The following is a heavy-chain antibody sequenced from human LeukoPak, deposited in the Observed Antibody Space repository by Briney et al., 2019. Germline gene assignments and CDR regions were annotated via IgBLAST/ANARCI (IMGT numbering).Heavy chain of an antibody. CDR3: AKKRYYDSSGQEDSFDY. CDR2: ISGSGGTT. Sequence: GGSLRLSWAASGFTFSSYAMSWVREAPGKGLEWVSVISGSGGTTYYADSVKGRFTISRDNSKNTLYLQMNSLRAEDTAVYYCAKKRYYDSSGQEDSFDYWGQGTLVTVSS. J-gene: IGHJ4*02. V-gene: IGHV3-23*01. D-gene: IGHD3-22*01. CDR1: GFTFSSYA.